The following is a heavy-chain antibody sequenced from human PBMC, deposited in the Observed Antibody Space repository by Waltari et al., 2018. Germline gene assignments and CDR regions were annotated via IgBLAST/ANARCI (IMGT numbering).Heavy chain of an antibody. CDR3: VRENWYYDY. J-gene: IGHJ4*02. V-gene: IGHV1-2*02. CDR1: GYTFSHKH. Sequence: QVQLVQSGAEVKMPGASVKVSCKASGYTFSHKHVHWVRQAPGTGLQWMGWIINTSGGTDYAQECQGRVTMTRDTSISTVYMELSSVRSDDTAVYYCVRENWYYDYWGQGTQVTVSS. CDR2: IINTSGGT. D-gene: IGHD1-1*01.